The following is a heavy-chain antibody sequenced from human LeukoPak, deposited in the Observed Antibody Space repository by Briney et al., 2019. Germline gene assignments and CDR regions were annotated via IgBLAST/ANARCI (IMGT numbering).Heavy chain of an antibody. D-gene: IGHD1/OR15-1a*01. CDR1: GFTFSSYA. CDR2: ISYDGSNK. J-gene: IGHJ4*02. CDR3: ARDGGGGTNDY. V-gene: IGHV3-30-3*01. Sequence: GGSLRLSCAASGFTFSSYAMHWVRQAPGKGLEWVAVISYDGSNKYYADSVKGRFTISRDNSKNTLYLQMNSLRAEDTAVYYCARDGGGGTNDYWGQGTLVTVSS.